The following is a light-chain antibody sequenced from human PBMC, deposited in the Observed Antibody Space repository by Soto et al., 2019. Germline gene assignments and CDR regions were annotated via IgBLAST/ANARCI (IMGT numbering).Light chain of an antibody. J-gene: IGLJ1*01. CDR2: YDD. CDR1: SSNNGNNA. V-gene: IGLV1-36*01. Sequence: QLVLTQPPSVSEAPRQRVTISCSGSSSNNGNNAVNWYQQLPGKAPKLLIYYDDLLPSGVSDRFSGSKSGTSASLAISGLQSEDEADYYCAAWDDSLNGYVFGTGTKLTVL. CDR3: AAWDDSLNGYV.